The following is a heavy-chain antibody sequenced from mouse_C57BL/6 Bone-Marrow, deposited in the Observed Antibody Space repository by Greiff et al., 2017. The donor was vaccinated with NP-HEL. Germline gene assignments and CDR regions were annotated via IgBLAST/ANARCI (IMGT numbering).Heavy chain of an antibody. CDR1: GYTFTSYW. J-gene: IGHJ3*01. Sequence: QVQLQQPGAELVKPGASVKLSCKASGYTFTSYWMHWVKQRPGQGLEWIGMIYPNSGSTNYNEKFKSKATLTADKSSSTAYMQLSSLPAEDSAIYDCARRGTAQATSDWFAYWGQGTMVTVSA. CDR3: ARRGTAQATSDWFAY. D-gene: IGHD3-2*02. V-gene: IGHV1-64*01. CDR2: IYPNSGST.